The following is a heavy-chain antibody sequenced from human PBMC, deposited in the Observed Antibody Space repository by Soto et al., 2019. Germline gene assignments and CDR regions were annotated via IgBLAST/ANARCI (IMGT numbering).Heavy chain of an antibody. J-gene: IGHJ4*02. CDR3: ASRYGSGFDY. CDR1: GGSISSYY. D-gene: IGHD5-18*01. Sequence: QVQLQESGPGLVKPSETLSLTCTVSGGSISSYYWSWIRQPPGEGLEWIGDIYYRGSTNYNPSLXSXVXIXXATSKTQVSRKLSSVTAADTAVYYCASRYGSGFDYWGQGTLVTVSS. V-gene: IGHV4-59*08. CDR2: IYYRGST.